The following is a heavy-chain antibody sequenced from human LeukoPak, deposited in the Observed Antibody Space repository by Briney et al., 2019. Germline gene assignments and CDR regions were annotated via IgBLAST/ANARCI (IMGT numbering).Heavy chain of an antibody. CDR1: GGSISSGGYS. J-gene: IGHJ2*01. V-gene: IGHV4-30-2*01. CDR2: IYHSGST. CDR3: ARRVVPAARDWYFDL. D-gene: IGHD2-2*01. Sequence: PSQTLSLTCAVSGGSISSGGYSWSWIRQPLGKGLEWIGYIYHSGSTYYNPSLKSRVTISVDRSKNQFSLKLSSVTAADTAVYYCARRVVPAARDWYFDLWGRGTLVTVSS.